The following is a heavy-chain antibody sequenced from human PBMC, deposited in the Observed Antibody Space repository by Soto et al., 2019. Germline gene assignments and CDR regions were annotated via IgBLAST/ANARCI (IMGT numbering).Heavy chain of an antibody. V-gene: IGHV4-31*03. CDR2: IYYSGST. CDR3: AGRIANWFDP. Sequence: QVQLQESGPGLVKPSQTLSLTCTVSGGSISSGGYYWSWIRQHPGKGLEWIGYIYYSGSTYYNPSLRSRVTISVDPSKSQFSLKLSSVTAADTAVYYCAGRIANWFDPWGQGTLVTVAS. D-gene: IGHD2-21*01. CDR1: GGSISSGGYY. J-gene: IGHJ5*02.